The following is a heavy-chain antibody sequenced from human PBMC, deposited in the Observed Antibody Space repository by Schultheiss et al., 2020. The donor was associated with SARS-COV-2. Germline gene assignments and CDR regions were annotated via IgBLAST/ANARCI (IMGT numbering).Heavy chain of an antibody. CDR3: ARGRGVGVVVVPAAMSLRYGLDV. J-gene: IGHJ6*02. V-gene: IGHV4-61*05. CDR2: IYSSGST. CDR1: GGSISSSSYY. D-gene: IGHD2-2*01. Sequence: SETLSLTCTVSGGSISSSSYYWGWIRQPPGKGLEWIGYIYSSGSTNYNPSLKSRVTISVDKSKNQFSLKLSSVTAADTAVYSCARGRGVGVVVVPAAMSLRYGLDVWGQGTTVTVSS.